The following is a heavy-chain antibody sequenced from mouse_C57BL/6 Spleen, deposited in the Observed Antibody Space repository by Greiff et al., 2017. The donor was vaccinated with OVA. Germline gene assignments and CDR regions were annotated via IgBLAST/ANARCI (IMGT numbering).Heavy chain of an antibody. CDR3: ARDSDYGSSTFAY. V-gene: IGHV5-4*01. D-gene: IGHD1-1*01. CDR1: GFTFSSYA. CDR2: ISDGGSYT. Sequence: EVNVVESGGGLVKPGGSLKLSCAASGFTFSSYAMSWVRQTPEKRLEWVATISDGGSYTYYPDNVKGRFTISRDNAKNNLYLQMSHLKSEDTAMYYCARDSDYGSSTFAYWGQGTLVTVSA. J-gene: IGHJ3*01.